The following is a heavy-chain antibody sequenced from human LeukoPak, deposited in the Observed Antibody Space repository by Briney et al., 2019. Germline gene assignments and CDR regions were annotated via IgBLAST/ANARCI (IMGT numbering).Heavy chain of an antibody. CDR1: GFTFSSYA. CDR3: AKDYRYAIAAPGRQYNWFDR. D-gene: IGHD6-13*01. V-gene: IGHV3-23*01. Sequence: PGGSLRFSFAASGFTFSSYAMSWVRQAPRKGLKWVTAISGSGGSTYYTDSVKGRFTISRDDSKSTLYLQMNSLRAEDTAVYYCAKDYRYAIAAPGRQYNWFDRWGQGTRVTVSS. CDR2: ISGSGGST. J-gene: IGHJ5*02.